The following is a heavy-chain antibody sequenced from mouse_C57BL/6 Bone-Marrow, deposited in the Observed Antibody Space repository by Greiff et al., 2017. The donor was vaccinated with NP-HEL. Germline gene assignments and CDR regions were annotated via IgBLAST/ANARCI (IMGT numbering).Heavy chain of an antibody. V-gene: IGHV5-6*01. CDR3: ARQGGSSYDY. CDR1: GFTFSSYG. Sequence: VQLQQSGGDLVKPGGSLKLSCAASGFTFSSYGMSWVRQTPDKRLEWVATISSGGSYTYYPDSVKGRFTISRDNAKNTLYLQMSSLKSEDTAMYYCARQGGSSYDYWGQGTTLTVSS. J-gene: IGHJ2*01. D-gene: IGHD1-1*01. CDR2: ISSGGSYT.